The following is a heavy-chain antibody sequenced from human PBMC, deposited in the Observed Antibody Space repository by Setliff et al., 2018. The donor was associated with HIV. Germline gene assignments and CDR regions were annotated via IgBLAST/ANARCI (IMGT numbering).Heavy chain of an antibody. CDR2: INHSGST. J-gene: IGHJ4*02. V-gene: IGHV4-34*01. D-gene: IGHD3-22*01. CDR1: NGSFSGYY. Sequence: SETLSLTCAVYNGSFSGYYWTWIRQPPGKGLEWIGEINHSGSTNYSPSLKSRVTISVDASRNQFSLRLSSVTAADTAVYYCARDPVITMMVGPRFYFDYWGQGILVTVSS. CDR3: ARDPVITMMVGPRFYFDY.